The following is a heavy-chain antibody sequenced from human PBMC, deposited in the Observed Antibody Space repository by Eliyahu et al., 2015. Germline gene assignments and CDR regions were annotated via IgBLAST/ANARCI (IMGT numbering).Heavy chain of an antibody. CDR3: ARGGVTTFFDY. CDR2: IYHSGST. V-gene: IGHV4-38-2*01. Sequence: QVQLQESGPGLVKPSETLSLTCAVSGYSISSGYYWGWXRQPPGKGLEWIGSIYHSGSTYYNPSLKSRVTFSVDTSKNQFSLKLSSVTAADTAVYYCARGGVTTFFDYWGQGTLVTVSS. J-gene: IGHJ4*02. D-gene: IGHD4-17*01. CDR1: GYSISSGYY.